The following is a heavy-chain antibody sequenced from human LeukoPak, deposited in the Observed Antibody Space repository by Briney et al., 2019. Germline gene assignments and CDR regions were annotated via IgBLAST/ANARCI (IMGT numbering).Heavy chain of an antibody. D-gene: IGHD4/OR15-4a*01. Sequence: GASVTVSCKASGYTLTAYNMHWVRQAPGQGREWMGWINPNTGDTNSAQKFQGRVTMTRDTSISTAYMELRRLTSNDTAVYYCARVRSRTNDFWGQGTLVTVSS. CDR3: ARVRSRTNDF. V-gene: IGHV1-2*02. CDR1: GYTLTAYN. J-gene: IGHJ4*02. CDR2: INPNTGDT.